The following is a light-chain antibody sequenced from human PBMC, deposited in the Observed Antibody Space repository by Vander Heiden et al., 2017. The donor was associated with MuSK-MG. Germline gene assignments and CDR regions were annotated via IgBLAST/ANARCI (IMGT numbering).Light chain of an antibody. J-gene: IGKJ1*01. CDR1: QSTSSY. V-gene: IGKV1-39*01. Sequence: DVQMTQPPPSPLAAVGDRGTITCRASQSTSSYLNWYQQKPGKAPKLLIYAASSLQSGVLSRFSGSGSGTAFTLTISSLQPADFATYYCQQSYSTPRTFGPGTKVEIK. CDR2: AAS. CDR3: QQSYSTPRT.